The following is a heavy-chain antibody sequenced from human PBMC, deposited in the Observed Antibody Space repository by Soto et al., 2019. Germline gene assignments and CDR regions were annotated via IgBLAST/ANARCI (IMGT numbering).Heavy chain of an antibody. CDR2: INHSGST. J-gene: IGHJ4*01. D-gene: IGHD6-13*01. CDR3: ARAAYRSSTLFDY. Sequence: SETLSLTCAVYGGSFSGYYWSWIRQPPGKGLEWIGEINHSGSTNYNPSLKSRVTISVDTSKNQFSLRLSSVTAADTAVYHCARAAYRSSTLFDYWGHGTLVTVSS. V-gene: IGHV4-34*01. CDR1: GGSFSGYY.